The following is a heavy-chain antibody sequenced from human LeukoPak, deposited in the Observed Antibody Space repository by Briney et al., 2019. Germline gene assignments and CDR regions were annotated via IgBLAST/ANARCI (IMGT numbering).Heavy chain of an antibody. CDR1: GDSISDYY. V-gene: IGHV4-4*07. J-gene: IGHJ3*02. Sequence: SETLSLTCTVSGDSISDYYWSWIRQPAGKGLELIGRIYTNGITNYNPSLKSRVTTSVDTSKNQLSLRLSSVTAADTTVYYCARGVMTAIFAFDIWGQGTMVTVSS. CDR2: IYTNGIT. D-gene: IGHD2-21*02. CDR3: ARGVMTAIFAFDI.